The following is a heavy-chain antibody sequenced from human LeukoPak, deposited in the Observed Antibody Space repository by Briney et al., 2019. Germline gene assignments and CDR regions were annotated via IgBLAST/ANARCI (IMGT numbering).Heavy chain of an antibody. V-gene: IGHV3-30*18. CDR3: AKDTDTAMVNNYFDY. J-gene: IGHJ4*02. CDR1: GFTFSSYW. Sequence: GGSLRLSCAASGFTFSSYWMSWVRQAPGKGLEWVAVISYDGSNKYYADSVKGRFTISRDNSKNTLYLQMNSLRAEDTAVYYCAKDTDTAMVNNYFDYWGQGTLVTVSS. D-gene: IGHD5-18*01. CDR2: ISYDGSNK.